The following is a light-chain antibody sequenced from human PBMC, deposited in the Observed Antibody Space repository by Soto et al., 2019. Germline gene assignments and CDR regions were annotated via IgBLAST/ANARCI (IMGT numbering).Light chain of an antibody. V-gene: IGKV3-15*01. Sequence: EIVMTQSPATLSVSPGERATLSCRASQSVSSNLAWYQQKPRQAPRPLIYGASTRATRIPARFSGRGSGTEFTLTISSLQSEDFAVYYCQQYNNWPGTFGPGTKVDIK. J-gene: IGKJ3*01. CDR1: QSVSSN. CDR3: QQYNNWPGT. CDR2: GAS.